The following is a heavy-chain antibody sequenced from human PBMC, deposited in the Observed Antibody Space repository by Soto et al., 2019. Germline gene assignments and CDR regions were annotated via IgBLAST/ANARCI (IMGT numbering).Heavy chain of an antibody. CDR2: ISGSGGST. J-gene: IGHJ5*01. Sequence: PAGSTVLGCAACRDSVWISAVTGSRQAPGKGLEWVSAISGSGGSTYYADSVKGRFTISRDNSKNTLHMQMNSLRAEDTAVYSCSKGIGVVLLAVTTASGGHGTLVTVSS. CDR1: RDSVWISA. V-gene: IGHV3-23*01. CDR3: SKGIGVVLLAVTTAS. D-gene: IGHD2-15*01.